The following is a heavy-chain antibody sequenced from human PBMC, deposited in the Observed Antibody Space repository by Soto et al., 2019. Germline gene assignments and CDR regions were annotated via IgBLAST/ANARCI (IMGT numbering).Heavy chain of an antibody. J-gene: IGHJ6*02. V-gene: IGHV4-4*07. CDR2: IYTSGST. CDR3: ARDPSYYYGMDV. Sequence: PSETLSLTCTVSGGSISSYYWSWIRQPAGKGLGWIGRIYTSGSTNYNPSLKSRVTMSVDTSKNQFSLKLSSVTAADTAVYYCARDPSYYYGMDVWGQGTTVTVSS. CDR1: GGSISSYY.